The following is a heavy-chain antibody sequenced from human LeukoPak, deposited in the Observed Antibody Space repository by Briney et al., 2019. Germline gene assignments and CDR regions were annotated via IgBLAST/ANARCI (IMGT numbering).Heavy chain of an antibody. V-gene: IGHV4-59*01. CDR1: GGSISSYY. CDR2: IYSNGRT. D-gene: IGHD3-10*01. Sequence: PSETLSLTCTVSGGSISSYYWSWIRQPPGKGLEWIGHIYSNGRTNYKPSLESRVTTSVDTPKNQFSLKLSSVTAADTAVYYCARPLMVRGVIRVDAFDIWGQGTMVTVSS. J-gene: IGHJ3*02. CDR3: ARPLMVRGVIRVDAFDI.